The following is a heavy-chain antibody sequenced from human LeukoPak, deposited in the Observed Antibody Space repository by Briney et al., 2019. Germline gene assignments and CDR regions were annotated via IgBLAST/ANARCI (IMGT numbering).Heavy chain of an antibody. V-gene: IGHV1-18*04. CDR3: ARDLAVVTAFGQHSFDI. J-gene: IGHJ3*02. CDR2: ISGYNGKT. D-gene: IGHD2-21*02. CDR1: GYTFTGYY. Sequence: ASVKVSCKASGYTFTGYYMHWVRQAPGQGLEWMGWISGYNGKTIYAQKLQGRVTMTTDTSTNTAYMDLRSLRSDDTAVYYCARDLAVVTAFGQHSFDIWGQGTMVTVSS.